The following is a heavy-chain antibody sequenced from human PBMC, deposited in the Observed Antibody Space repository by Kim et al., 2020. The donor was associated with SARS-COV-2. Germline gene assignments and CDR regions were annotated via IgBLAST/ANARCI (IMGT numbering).Heavy chain of an antibody. D-gene: IGHD3-3*02. Sequence: GGSLRLSCAASGFTFDDYAMHWVRQAPGKGLEWVSGISWNSGSIGYADSVKGRFTISRDNAKNSLYLQMNSLRAEDTALYYCAKGRALAYYFDYWGQGTL. CDR3: AKGRALAYYFDY. V-gene: IGHV3-9*01. CDR2: ISWNSGSI. CDR1: GFTFDDYA. J-gene: IGHJ4*02.